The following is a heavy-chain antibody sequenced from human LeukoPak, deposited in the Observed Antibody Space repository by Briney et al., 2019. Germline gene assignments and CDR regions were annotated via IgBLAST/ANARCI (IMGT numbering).Heavy chain of an antibody. J-gene: IGHJ4*02. D-gene: IGHD2/OR15-2a*01. V-gene: IGHV1-8*03. CDR3: ARGTFVQGIDY. Sequence: GASVKVSCKASGHTFTSYDINWVRQATGQGLEWMGWMNPNSGNTGYAQKFQGRVTITRNTSISTAYMELSSLRSEDTAVYYCARGTFVQGIDYWGQGTLVTVSS. CDR2: MNPNSGNT. CDR1: GHTFTSYD.